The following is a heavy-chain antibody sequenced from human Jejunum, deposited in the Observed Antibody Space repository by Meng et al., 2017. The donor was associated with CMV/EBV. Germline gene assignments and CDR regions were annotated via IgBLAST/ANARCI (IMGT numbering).Heavy chain of an antibody. D-gene: IGHD1-14*01. CDR1: GCVFRSSR. J-gene: IGHJ4*01. CDR3: ARENNGPEEY. V-gene: IGHV3-74*01. Sequence: LCGAASGCVFRSSRMHWVGEAPGKGLEWVSRINIDGTFRRYAASVEGRCTVSRDNAKNMLYLEINSLRAEDTAVYYCARENNGPEEYWGQGTLVTVSS. CDR2: INIDGTFR.